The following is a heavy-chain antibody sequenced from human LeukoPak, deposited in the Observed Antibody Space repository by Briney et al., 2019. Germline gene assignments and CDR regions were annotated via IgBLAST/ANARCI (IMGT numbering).Heavy chain of an antibody. D-gene: IGHD3-22*01. V-gene: IGHV3-30*02. CDR2: IRYDGSNK. CDR1: GFTFSSYG. CDR3: AKDAPLPMIVVVITSYFDY. Sequence: PGGSLRLSCAASGFTFSSYGMHWVRQAPGKGLEWVAFIRYDGSNKYYADSVKGRFTISRDNSKNTLYLQMNSLRAEDTAVYYCAKDAPLPMIVVVITSYFDYWGQGTLVTVSS. J-gene: IGHJ4*02.